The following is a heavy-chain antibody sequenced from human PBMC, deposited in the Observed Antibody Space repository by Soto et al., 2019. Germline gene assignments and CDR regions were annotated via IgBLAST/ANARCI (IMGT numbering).Heavy chain of an antibody. CDR2: INHSGST. D-gene: IGHD2-15*01. CDR3: ARAKDTVVVVAATRNHYFHY. J-gene: IGHJ4*02. V-gene: IGHV4-34*01. CDR1: GGSFSGYY. Sequence: SETLSLTCAVYGGSFSGYYWSWIRQPPGKGLEWIGEINHSGSTNYNPSLKSRVTISVDTSKNQFSLKLSSVTAADTAVYYCARAKDTVVVVAATRNHYFHYWGQGTLVTVSS.